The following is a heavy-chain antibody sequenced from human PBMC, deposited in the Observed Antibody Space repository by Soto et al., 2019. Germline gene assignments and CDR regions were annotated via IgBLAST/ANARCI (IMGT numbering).Heavy chain of an antibody. J-gene: IGHJ6*02. Sequence: ASVKVSCKASGYTFTSYGISWVRQAPGQGLEWMGWMNPNSGNRGYAQKFQGRVTMTRNSSISTAYMELSSLRSEDTAVYYCARERSNGMDVWGQGTTVTVSS. CDR1: GYTFTSYG. CDR2: MNPNSGNR. V-gene: IGHV1-8*02. D-gene: IGHD3-10*01. CDR3: ARERSNGMDV.